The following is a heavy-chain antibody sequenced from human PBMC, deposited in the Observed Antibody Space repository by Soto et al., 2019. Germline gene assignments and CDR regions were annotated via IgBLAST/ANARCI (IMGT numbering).Heavy chain of an antibody. CDR2: IYHSGST. CDR3: AASVRIQLWLQRASGGIAVAGFDY. D-gene: IGHD5-18*01. V-gene: IGHV4-30-2*01. CDR1: CGSISSGGYS. Sequence: PSETLSLTCAVSCGSISSGGYSWSWIRQPPGKGLEWIGYIYHSGSTYYNPSLKSRVTISVDRSKNQFSLKLSSVTAADTAVYYCAASVRIQLWLQRASGGIAVAGFDYWGQGTLVTVSS. J-gene: IGHJ4*02.